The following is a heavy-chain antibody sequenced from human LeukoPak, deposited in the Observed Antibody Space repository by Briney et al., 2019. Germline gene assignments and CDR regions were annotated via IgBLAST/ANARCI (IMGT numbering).Heavy chain of an antibody. V-gene: IGHV4-59*01. D-gene: IGHD3-22*01. CDR1: GGSISSYY. CDR2: IYYSGST. J-gene: IGHJ4*02. Sequence: SETLSLTCTVSGGSISSYYWSWIRQPPGEGLEWIGYIYYSGSTNYNPSLKSRVTISVDTSKNQFSLKLSSVTAADTAVYYCARSSGNYYDSSGHDYWGQGTLVTVSS. CDR3: ARSSGNYYDSSGHDY.